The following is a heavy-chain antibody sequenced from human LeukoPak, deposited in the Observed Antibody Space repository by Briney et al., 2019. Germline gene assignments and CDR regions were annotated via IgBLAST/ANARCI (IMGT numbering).Heavy chain of an antibody. V-gene: IGHV3-30*02. CDR1: GFTFSSYG. CDR3: AKGCCSGGSCCFDI. J-gene: IGHJ3*02. D-gene: IGHD2-15*01. CDR2: IRYDGSNK. Sequence: PGGSLRLSCAASGFTFSSYGMHWVPQAPGKGLEWVAFIRYDGSNKYYADSVKGRFTISRDNSKNTLYLQMNSLRAEDTAVYYCAKGCCSGGSCCFDIWGQGTMVTVSS.